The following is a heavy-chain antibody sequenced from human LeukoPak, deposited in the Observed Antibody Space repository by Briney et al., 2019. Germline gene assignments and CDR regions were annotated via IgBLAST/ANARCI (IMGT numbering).Heavy chain of an antibody. V-gene: IGHV4-38-2*02. CDR2: IYYSGTT. CDR1: GYSISSGYY. J-gene: IGHJ4*02. Sequence: SETLSLTCTVSGYSISSGYYWGWIRQPPGKGLEWIGSIYYSGTTHYSPSLESRVTISVDTSKNQFSLKLASVTAADTAVYYCARFNSGSYQHYFDYWGQGTLVTVSS. D-gene: IGHD1-26*01. CDR3: ARFNSGSYQHYFDY.